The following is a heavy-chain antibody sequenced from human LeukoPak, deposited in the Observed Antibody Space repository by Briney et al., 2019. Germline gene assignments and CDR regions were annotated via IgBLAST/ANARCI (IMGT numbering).Heavy chain of an antibody. CDR3: AGVTPLMGGYDH. CDR2: ISSNGDTT. D-gene: IGHD5-12*01. J-gene: IGHJ4*02. CDR1: GFTFNTYP. V-gene: IGHV3-64*01. Sequence: PGGSLRLSCAASGFTFNTYPMHWVRQAPGKGPEYVSAISSNGDTTYYANSVKDRFTISRDNSKNTLYLQMGSLRAEDTAVYYCAGVTPLMGGYDHWGQGTLVTVSS.